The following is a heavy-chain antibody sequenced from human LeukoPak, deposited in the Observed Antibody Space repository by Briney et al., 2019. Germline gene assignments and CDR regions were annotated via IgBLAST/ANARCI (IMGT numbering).Heavy chain of an antibody. D-gene: IGHD6-19*01. Sequence: ASVKVSCKASGYTFTSYYMHWVRQAPGQGLEWMGIINPSGGSTSYAQKFQGRVTMTRDTSTSTVYMELSSLRSEDTAVYYCARDLGSGYSSGWHNHNWFDPWGQGTLVTVSS. J-gene: IGHJ5*02. V-gene: IGHV1-46*01. CDR3: ARDLGSGYSSGWHNHNWFDP. CDR2: INPSGGST. CDR1: GYTFTSYY.